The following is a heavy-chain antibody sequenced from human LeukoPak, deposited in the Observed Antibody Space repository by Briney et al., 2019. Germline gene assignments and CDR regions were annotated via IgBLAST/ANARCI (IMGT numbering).Heavy chain of an antibody. J-gene: IGHJ1*01. CDR1: GGSISRSNCY. CDR3: ARTASEYSISWID. CDR2: LYSSGNT. D-gene: IGHD6-13*01. Sequence: SETLSLTCTVSGGSISRSNCYWGWIRRPPGKGLEWIGSLYSSGNTYYNPSLKSRVTISVDSSKNQFSLKLTSVTAADTAVYYCARTASEYSISWIDWGQGTLVTVPS. V-gene: IGHV4-39*01.